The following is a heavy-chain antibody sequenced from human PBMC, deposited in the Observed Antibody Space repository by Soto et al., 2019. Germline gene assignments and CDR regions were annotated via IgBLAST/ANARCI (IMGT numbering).Heavy chain of an antibody. CDR2: IIPVLDKA. CDR3: ARGAPDGDSAVHY. D-gene: IGHD4-17*01. CDR1: GGTFSTYT. Sequence: QVQLVQSGAEVKKPGSSVKVSCKTSGGTFSTYTLSWVRQAPGQGLEWMGRIIPVLDKADYAQRFQGRLTITADRSTSTANMELSSLSSEDRAIYYCARGAPDGDSAVHYWGQGTLVSVSS. J-gene: IGHJ4*02. V-gene: IGHV1-69*02.